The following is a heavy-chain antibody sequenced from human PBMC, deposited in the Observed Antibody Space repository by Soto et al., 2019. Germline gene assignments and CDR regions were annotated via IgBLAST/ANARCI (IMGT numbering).Heavy chain of an antibody. V-gene: IGHV3-11*06. CDR2: ISGSSSYT. CDR3: ARDVLRFLEWQDALDY. CDR1: GFTFSDYY. Sequence: PGGSLRLSCAASGFTFSDYYISWIRQAPGKGLEWVSYISGSSSYTNYADSVKGRFTISRDNAKNSLYLQMNSLRAEDTAVYYCARDVLRFLEWQDALDYWGQGRLVTVSS. J-gene: IGHJ4*02. D-gene: IGHD3-3*01.